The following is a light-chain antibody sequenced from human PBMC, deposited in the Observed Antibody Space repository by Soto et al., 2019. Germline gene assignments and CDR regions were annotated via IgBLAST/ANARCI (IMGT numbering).Light chain of an antibody. Sequence: QSALTQPASVSGSPGQSITISCTGTSSDVGGYNYVSWYQQHPGKAPKLMIYDVSNRPSGVSNRFSGSKSGNTASLTSSGVQAEDEADYYGSSYTSSSTLDVVFGGGSKLTVL. CDR3: SSYTSSSTLDVV. V-gene: IGLV2-14*01. CDR2: DVS. CDR1: SSDVGGYNY. J-gene: IGLJ2*01.